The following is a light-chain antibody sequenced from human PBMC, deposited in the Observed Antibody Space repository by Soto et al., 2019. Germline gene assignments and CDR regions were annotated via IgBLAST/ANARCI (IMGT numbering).Light chain of an antibody. CDR1: QSVSSY. CDR2: DAS. V-gene: IGKV3-11*01. J-gene: IGKJ5*01. Sequence: EIVLTQSPATLSLSPGERATLSCRASQSVSSYVAWYQQKPGQAPRPIIYDASNRATGIPARFSGSGSGTDFTLTISSLEPEDFAVYYCQPRSNWPPITFGQGTRLEIK. CDR3: QPRSNWPPIT.